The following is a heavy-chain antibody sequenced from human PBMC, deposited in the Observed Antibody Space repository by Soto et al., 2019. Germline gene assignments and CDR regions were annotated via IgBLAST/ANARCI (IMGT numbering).Heavy chain of an antibody. CDR3: ARGVVISDYYYYYGMDV. CDR2: IIPIFGTA. V-gene: IGHV1-69*13. D-gene: IGHD3-3*01. CDR1: GGTFSSYA. Sequence: SVKVSCKASGGTFSSYAISWVRQAPGQGLEWMGGIIPIFGTANYAQKFQGRVTITANESTSTAYMELSSLRSEDTAVYYCARGVVISDYYYYYGMDVWGQGTTV. J-gene: IGHJ6*02.